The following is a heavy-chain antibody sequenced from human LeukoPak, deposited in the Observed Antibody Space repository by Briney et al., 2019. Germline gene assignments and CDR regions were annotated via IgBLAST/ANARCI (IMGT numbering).Heavy chain of an antibody. Sequence: GGSLRLSCSASGFTFSSYWMHWVRQAPGKGLVWVSRINSDGGSTSYADSVKGRFTISRDNAKNTLYLQMNSLRAEDTAVYYCASADYYDSRGLDYWGQGTLVTVSS. CDR2: INSDGGST. CDR3: ASADYYDSRGLDY. J-gene: IGHJ4*02. CDR1: GFTFSSYW. V-gene: IGHV3-74*01. D-gene: IGHD3-22*01.